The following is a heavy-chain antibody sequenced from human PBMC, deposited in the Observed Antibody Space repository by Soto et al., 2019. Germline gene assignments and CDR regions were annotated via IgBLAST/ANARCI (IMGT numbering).Heavy chain of an antibody. V-gene: IGHV3-15*01. Sequence: GGSLRLSCEASGFTFSGYWMSWVRQGPGKGLEWLGRIKSKVDGGTADYVAATKGRFSISRDDFKNMLYLQMNSLKPDDTAVYYCTTLSYLYYDGMDVWGQGTTVTVSS. CDR3: TTLSYLYYDGMDV. D-gene: IGHD2-2*01. CDR1: GFTFSGYW. CDR2: IKSKVDGGTA. J-gene: IGHJ6*02.